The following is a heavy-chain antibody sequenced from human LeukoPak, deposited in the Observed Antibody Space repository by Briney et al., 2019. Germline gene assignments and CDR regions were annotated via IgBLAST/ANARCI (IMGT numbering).Heavy chain of an antibody. Sequence: ASVKVSCKASGYTFTGYYMHWVRQAPGQGLEWMGRINPNSGGTNYAQKFQGRVTMTRDTSTSTAYMELSRLRSDDTAVYYCARDLDSGYDFDYWGQGTLVTVSS. D-gene: IGHD5-12*01. CDR2: INPNSGGT. CDR3: ARDLDSGYDFDY. V-gene: IGHV1-2*06. CDR1: GYTFTGYY. J-gene: IGHJ4*02.